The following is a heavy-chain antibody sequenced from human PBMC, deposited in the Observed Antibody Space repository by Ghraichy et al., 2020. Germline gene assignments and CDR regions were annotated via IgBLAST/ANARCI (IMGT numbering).Heavy chain of an antibody. CDR3: ARALRDGDYFYEGPNQQYYFDY. CDR2: IGTAGDT. D-gene: IGHD4-17*01. Sequence: GGSLRLSCAASGFTFSSYDMHWVRQATGKGLEWVSAIGTAGDTYYPGSVKGRFTISRENAKNSLYLQMNSLRAGDTAVYYCARALRDGDYFYEGPNQQYYFDYWGQGTLVTVSS. J-gene: IGHJ4*02. V-gene: IGHV3-13*01. CDR1: GFTFSSYD.